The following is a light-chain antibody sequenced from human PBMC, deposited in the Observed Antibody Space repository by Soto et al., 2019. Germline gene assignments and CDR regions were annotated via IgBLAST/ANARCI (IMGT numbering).Light chain of an antibody. CDR3: LLYYGGTWV. CDR1: TGAVTSGYY. J-gene: IGLJ3*02. CDR2: STS. Sequence: QTVVTQETSLTVSPGGTVTLTCASSTGAVTSGYYPNWLQRKPGQAPRALIYSTSNKYSWTPARFSGFLLGGKAALTLSGVQPEDEAEYYCLLYYGGTWVFGGGTKLTVL. V-gene: IGLV7-43*01.